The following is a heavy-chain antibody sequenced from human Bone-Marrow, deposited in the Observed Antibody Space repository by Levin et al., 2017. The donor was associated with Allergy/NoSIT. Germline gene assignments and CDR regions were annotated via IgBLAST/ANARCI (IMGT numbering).Heavy chain of an antibody. CDR3: AKRLLAAAGKGPMDV. Sequence: PGGSLRLSCAASGFTFSSYGMHWVRQAPGKGLEWVAVISYDGSNKYYADSVKGRFTISRDNSKNTLYLQMNSLRAEDTAVYYCAKRLLAAAGKGPMDVWGKGTTVTVSS. D-gene: IGHD6-13*01. CDR1: GFTFSSYG. CDR2: ISYDGSNK. V-gene: IGHV3-30*18. J-gene: IGHJ6*03.